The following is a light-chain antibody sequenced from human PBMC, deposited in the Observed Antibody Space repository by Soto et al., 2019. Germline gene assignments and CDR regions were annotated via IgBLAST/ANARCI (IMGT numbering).Light chain of an antibody. CDR1: QSVRNSY. Sequence: EIVLTQSPGTLSLSPGGRATLPCRASQSVRNSYLAWYQQKPGQAPRLLIYGASSRASGISDRFSGSGSGTDFTLTISRLEPEDFAVYYCQQYGSSPWTFGQGTKVDIK. CDR3: QQYGSSPWT. J-gene: IGKJ1*01. V-gene: IGKV3-20*01. CDR2: GAS.